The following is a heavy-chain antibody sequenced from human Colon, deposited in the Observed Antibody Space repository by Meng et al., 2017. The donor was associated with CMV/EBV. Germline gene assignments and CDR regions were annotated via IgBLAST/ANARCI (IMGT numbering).Heavy chain of an antibody. Sequence: GGSLRLSCAASGFTFSGYAMHWVRQAPGKGLEWVAVILDDGNKQYYADAVKGRFTISRDNSKNTLSLQMNSLRADDTAVYYCAKARDSSRYCSSTSCPIDYWGQGILVTVSS. J-gene: IGHJ4*02. V-gene: IGHV3-30-3*01. CDR1: GFTFSGYA. D-gene: IGHD2-2*01. CDR3: AKARDSSRYCSSTSCPIDY. CDR2: ILDDGNKQ.